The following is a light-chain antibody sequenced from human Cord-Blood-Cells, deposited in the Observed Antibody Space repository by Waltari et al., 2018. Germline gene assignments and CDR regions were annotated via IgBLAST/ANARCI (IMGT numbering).Light chain of an antibody. V-gene: IGKV3-15*01. Sequence: EIAMPQSPATLPGSPGERATLSCRASQCVSSNLAWYQQKPGQAPWLLIYGASTRATGIPARCSGSGSGTEFTLTISSLQSEDFAVYYCQQYNNWPMYTFGQGTKLESK. CDR2: GAS. J-gene: IGKJ2*01. CDR1: QCVSSN. CDR3: QQYNNWPMYT.